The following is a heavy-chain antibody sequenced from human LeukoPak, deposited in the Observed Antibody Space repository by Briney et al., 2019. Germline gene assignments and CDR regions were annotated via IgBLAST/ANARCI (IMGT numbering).Heavy chain of an antibody. CDR3: ARDGAAAAGTDY. J-gene: IGHJ4*02. V-gene: IGHV1-18*01. D-gene: IGHD6-13*01. Sequence: GASVKVSCKASGYTFTNYGITWLRQATGQGLEWMGWISAYNGNTNYAQKYQDRATMTTDTSPRIAYVESRSLRADHTAVYYCARDGAAAAGTDYWGQGTLVTVSS. CDR2: ISAYNGNT. CDR1: GYTFTNYG.